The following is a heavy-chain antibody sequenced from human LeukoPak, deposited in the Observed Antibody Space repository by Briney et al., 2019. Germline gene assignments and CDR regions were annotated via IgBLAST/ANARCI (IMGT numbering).Heavy chain of an antibody. CDR2: IYYSGST. Sequence: SETLSLTCTVSGGSISSYYWSWIRQPPGKGLEWIGYIYYSGSTNYNPSLKSRVTISVDTSKNQFSLKLNSVTAADTAVYYCARGVYIAAAQYGNWGQGTLVTVSS. CDR3: ARGVYIAAAQYGN. D-gene: IGHD6-13*01. V-gene: IGHV4-59*01. J-gene: IGHJ4*02. CDR1: GGSISSYY.